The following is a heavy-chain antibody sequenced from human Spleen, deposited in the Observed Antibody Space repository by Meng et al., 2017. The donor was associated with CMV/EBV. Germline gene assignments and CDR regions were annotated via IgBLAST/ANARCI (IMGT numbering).Heavy chain of an antibody. V-gene: IGHV3-30-3*01. CDR1: GFTFSSYA. CDR2: ISYDGSNK. J-gene: IGHJ5*02. D-gene: IGHD6-6*01. Sequence: ASGFTFSSYAMHWVRQAPGKGLEWVAVISYDGSNKYYADSVKGRFTISRDNSKNTLYLQMNSLRAEDTAVYYCAREQYSSSSDGFDPWGQGTLVTVSS. CDR3: AREQYSSSSDGFDP.